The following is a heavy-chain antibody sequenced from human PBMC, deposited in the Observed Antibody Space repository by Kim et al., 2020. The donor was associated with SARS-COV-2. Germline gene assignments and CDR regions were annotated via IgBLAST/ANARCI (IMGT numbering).Heavy chain of an antibody. J-gene: IGHJ6*02. Sequence: SVKVSCKASGGTFSSYAISWVRQAPGQGLEWMGGIIPIFGTANYAQKFQGRVTITADESTSTAYMELSSLRSEDTAVYYCARRYYDILTGYYPSYYYYGMDVWGQGTTVTVSS. D-gene: IGHD3-9*01. V-gene: IGHV1-69*13. CDR2: IIPIFGTA. CDR1: GGTFSSYA. CDR3: ARRYYDILTGYYPSYYYYGMDV.